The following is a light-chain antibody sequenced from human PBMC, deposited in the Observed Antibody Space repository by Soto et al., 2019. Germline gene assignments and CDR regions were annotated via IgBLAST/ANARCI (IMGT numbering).Light chain of an antibody. CDR3: QQSNDYPLT. CDR1: EIITNR. V-gene: IGKV1-5*01. CDR2: DAS. Sequence: DIQMTQSPSTLSASVGDRVTITCRASEIITNRLAWYQQKPGQAPKLLIHDASSLQSGVPSRFSGSGSGTEFTLTISSLQPDDFATYYCQQSNDYPLTFGGGTKVDI. J-gene: IGKJ4*01.